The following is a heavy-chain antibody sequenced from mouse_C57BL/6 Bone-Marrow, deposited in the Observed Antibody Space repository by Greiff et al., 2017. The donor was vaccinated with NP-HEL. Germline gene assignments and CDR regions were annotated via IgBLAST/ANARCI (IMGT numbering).Heavy chain of an antibody. CDR2: INPNNGGT. CDR1: GYTFTDYN. D-gene: IGHD3-2*02. CDR3: ARSDSSGPWFAY. V-gene: IGHV1-18*01. Sequence: VQLKESGPELVKPGASVKIPCKASGYTFTDYNMDWVKQSHGKSLEWIGDINPNNGGTIYNQKFKGKATLTVDKSSSTAYMELRSLTSEETAVYYCARSDSSGPWFAYWGQGTLVTVSA. J-gene: IGHJ3*01.